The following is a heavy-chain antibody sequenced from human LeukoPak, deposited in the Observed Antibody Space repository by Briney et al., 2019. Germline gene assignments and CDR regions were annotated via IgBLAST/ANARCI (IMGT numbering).Heavy chain of an antibody. CDR1: GGSFSGYY. V-gene: IGHV4-34*01. J-gene: IGHJ4*02. CDR3: ARREYSSSSWAYYFDY. CDR2: INHSGST. Sequence: SETLSLTCAVYGGSFSGYYWSWIRQPPGKGLEWIGEINHSGSTNYNPSLKSRVTISVDTSKNQFSLRLSSVTAADTAVYYCARREYSSSSWAYYFDYWGQGTLVTVSS. D-gene: IGHD6-6*01.